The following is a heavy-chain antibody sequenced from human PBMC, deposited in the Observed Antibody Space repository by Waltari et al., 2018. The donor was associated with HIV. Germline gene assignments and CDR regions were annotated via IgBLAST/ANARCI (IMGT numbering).Heavy chain of an antibody. CDR1: DFTLHDYY. CDR2: ISGSGNKI. J-gene: IGHJ4*02. Sequence: VHLVESGGALVKHGESLRLSCVASDFTLHDYYMSWIRQAPGKGLEWISYISGSGNKIYYKDSVKGRFTISRDNAKNSLILDMRSLRIDDTAIYYCARERRLDRAIITGDYVYWGQGTLVTVSS. D-gene: IGHD5-18*01. V-gene: IGHV3-11*01. CDR3: ARERRLDRAIITGDYVY.